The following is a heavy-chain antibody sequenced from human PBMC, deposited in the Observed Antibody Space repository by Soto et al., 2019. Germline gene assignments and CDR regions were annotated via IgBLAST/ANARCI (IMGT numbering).Heavy chain of an antibody. CDR3: ARDTAWAPKYGDSYYYYGMDV. Sequence: QVQLVQSGAEVKKPGASVKVSCKASGYTFTGYYMHWVRQAPGQGLEWMGWINPNSGGTNYAQKFQGWVTMTRDTSISTAYMQLSRLRSDDTAVYYCARDTAWAPKYGDSYYYYGMDVWGQGTTVTVSS. D-gene: IGHD4-17*01. V-gene: IGHV1-2*04. CDR2: INPNSGGT. J-gene: IGHJ6*02. CDR1: GYTFTGYY.